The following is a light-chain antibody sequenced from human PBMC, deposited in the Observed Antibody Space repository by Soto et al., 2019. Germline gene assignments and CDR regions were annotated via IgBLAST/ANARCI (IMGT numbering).Light chain of an antibody. Sequence: EIVLTQSPATLSLSPGERATLSCRASQSVSGYLAWYHQKPGQAPRLLIYDAANRATGIPARFSGSGSGTDFTLTLRSLEPEDYAVYYCQQRSTFTFGQGTRLEIK. J-gene: IGKJ5*01. CDR3: QQRSTFT. CDR1: QSVSGY. V-gene: IGKV3-11*01. CDR2: DAA.